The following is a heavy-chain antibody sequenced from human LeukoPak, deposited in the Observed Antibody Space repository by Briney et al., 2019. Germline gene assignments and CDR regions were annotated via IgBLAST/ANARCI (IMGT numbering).Heavy chain of an antibody. V-gene: IGHV3-23*01. J-gene: IGHJ4*02. CDR3: TSGVAGNFDY. CDR2: ISGSGGST. CDR1: GFTFSSYA. Sequence: GGSLRLSCAASGFTFSSYAMSWVRQAPGKGLEWVSAISGSGGSTYYADSVKDRSTISRDNSKNTLYLQMNSLRAEDTAVYYCTSGVAGNFDYWGQGTLVTVSS. D-gene: IGHD6-19*01.